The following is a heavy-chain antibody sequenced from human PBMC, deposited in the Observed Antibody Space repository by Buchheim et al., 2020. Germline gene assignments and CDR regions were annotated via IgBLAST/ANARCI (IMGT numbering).Heavy chain of an antibody. CDR3: VRSPPGTSTGYHFDS. V-gene: IGHV3-74*01. D-gene: IGHD3-9*01. J-gene: IGHJ4*02. Sequence: EVRLVESGGGLVQPGGSLRLSCAASGFTFSSYWMHWVRQPPGTGLEWVSRVNTDGRWTLYADSLKGRFTISRDTAKNTLYLQFNSLRTDDTAVYYCVRSPPGTSTGYHFDSWGQGTL. CDR2: VNTDGRWT. CDR1: GFTFSSYW.